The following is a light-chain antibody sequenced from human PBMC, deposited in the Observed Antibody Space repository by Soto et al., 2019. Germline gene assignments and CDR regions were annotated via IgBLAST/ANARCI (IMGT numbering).Light chain of an antibody. V-gene: IGKV3-20*01. J-gene: IGKJ2*01. CDR2: GAS. Sequence: EIGMTQSPGTLSLSPEERAALSCSSRQSVSSSYLAWYQQKPGQAPRLLIYGASSRATGIPDRFSGSGSGTDFTLTISRLEPEGFAVYYCQQYGSSPQTFGQGTKLEIK. CDR3: QQYGSSPQT. CDR1: QSVSSSY.